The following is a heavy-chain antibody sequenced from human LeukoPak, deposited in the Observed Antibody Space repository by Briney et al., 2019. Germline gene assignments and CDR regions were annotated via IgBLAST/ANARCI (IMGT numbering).Heavy chain of an antibody. CDR2: INPNSGDT. CDR1: GYTFSGYY. D-gene: IGHD1-26*01. CDR3: ARTLPNYYYGMDV. Sequence: ASVKVSCKASGYTFSGYYMHWVRQAPGQGLEWMGWINPNSGDTNYAQKFQGRVSMTRDTSINTAYMEPSRLRSDDTSVYYCARTLPNYYYGMDVWGQGTTVTVSS. J-gene: IGHJ6*02. V-gene: IGHV1-2*02.